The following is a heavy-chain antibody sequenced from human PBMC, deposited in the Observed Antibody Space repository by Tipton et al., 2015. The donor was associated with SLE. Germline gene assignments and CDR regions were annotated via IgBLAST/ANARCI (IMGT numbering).Heavy chain of an antibody. J-gene: IGHJ4*02. CDR1: GGSISSHY. CDR2: IYYSGST. V-gene: IGHV4-59*11. D-gene: IGHD6-6*01. CDR3: ARGGSSSEY. Sequence: TLSLTCTVSGGSISSHYWSWIRQPPGKGLEWIGYIYYSGSTNYNPSLKSRVAISVDTSKNQFSLKLSSVTAADTAVYYCARGGSSSEYWGQGTLVTVSS.